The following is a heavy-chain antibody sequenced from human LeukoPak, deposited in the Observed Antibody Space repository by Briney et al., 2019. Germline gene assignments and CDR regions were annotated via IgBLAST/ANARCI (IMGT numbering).Heavy chain of an antibody. J-gene: IGHJ6*02. CDR2: IWYDGSNK. CDR3: ARGKVVVVAGSKDYYYGMDV. D-gene: IGHD2-15*01. Sequence: GGSLRLSCAASGFTFSSYGMHWVRQAPGKGLEWVAVIWYDGSNKYYADSVKGRFTISRDNSKNTLYLQMNSLRAEDTAVYYCARGKVVVVAGSKDYYYGMDVWGQGTTVTVSS. CDR1: GFTFSSYG. V-gene: IGHV3-33*01.